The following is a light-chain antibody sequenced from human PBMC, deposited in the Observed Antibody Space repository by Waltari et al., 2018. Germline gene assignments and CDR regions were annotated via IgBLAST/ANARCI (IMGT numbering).Light chain of an antibody. Sequence: QSALTQPPSASGSPGPSVTISCTGTSSDVGGFNYVPWYQQHPGKAPKLIIFEVTKRPSGVPDRFSGSKSGNTASLTVSGLQSEDEADYYCSSYGGNNNILFGGGTKLSVL. CDR2: EVT. V-gene: IGLV2-8*01. CDR1: SSDVGGFNY. CDR3: SSYGGNNNIL. J-gene: IGLJ2*01.